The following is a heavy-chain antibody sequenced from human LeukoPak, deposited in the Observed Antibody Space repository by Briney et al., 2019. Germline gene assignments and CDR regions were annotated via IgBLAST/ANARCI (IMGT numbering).Heavy chain of an antibody. D-gene: IGHD6-13*01. V-gene: IGHV4-4*02. J-gene: IGHJ5*02. CDR3: ARDGYSSSWYANWFDP. Sequence: SGTLSLTCAVSGGSISSSNWWSWVRQPPGKGLEWIGYIYYSGSTNYNPSLKSRVTISVDTSKNQFSLKLSSVTAADTAVYYCARDGYSSSWYANWFDPWGQGTLVTVSS. CDR2: IYYSGST. CDR1: GGSISSSNW.